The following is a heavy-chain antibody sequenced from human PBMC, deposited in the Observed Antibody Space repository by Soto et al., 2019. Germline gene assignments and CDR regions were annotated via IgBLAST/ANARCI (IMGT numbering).Heavy chain of an antibody. CDR2: SVVGSGNT. D-gene: IGHD1-26*01. J-gene: IGHJ1*01. CDR1: GFTFTSSA. Sequence: QMQLVQSGPEVKKPGTSVKVSCKASGFTFTSSAMQCVRQARGQRLEWIGWSVVGSGNTNYAQKFQERVTITRDMSTSTAYMELSSLRSEDTAVYYCAAVPKWELLSHFQHWGQGTLVTGSS. V-gene: IGHV1-58*02. CDR3: AAVPKWELLSHFQH.